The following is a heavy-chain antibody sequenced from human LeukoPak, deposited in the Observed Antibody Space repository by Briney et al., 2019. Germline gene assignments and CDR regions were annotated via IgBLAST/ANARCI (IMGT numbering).Heavy chain of an antibody. V-gene: IGHV1-2*02. CDR3: ARDSSWRPFDY. CDR1: GYTFTDYY. Sequence: ASVKVSCKASGYTFTDYYIHWVRQAPGQGLECMGWINPNTGGTNYAQKFQGRVTMTRDTSIATAYMELSRLRSDDTAVYYSARDSSWRPFDYWGQGTLVTVSS. CDR2: INPNTGGT. J-gene: IGHJ4*02. D-gene: IGHD5-12*01.